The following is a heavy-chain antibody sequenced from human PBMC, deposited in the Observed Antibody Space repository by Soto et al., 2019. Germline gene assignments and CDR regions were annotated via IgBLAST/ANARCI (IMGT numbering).Heavy chain of an antibody. CDR3: ARPHYYDSSGLNWFDP. CDR2: IYYSGST. CDR1: GGSISSSSYY. J-gene: IGHJ5*02. Sequence: SETLSLTCTVSGGSISSSSYYWGWIRQPPGKGREWIGSIYYSGSTYYNPSLKSRVTISVDTSKNQFSLKLSSVTAADTAVYYCARPHYYDSSGLNWFDPWGQGTLVTVSS. V-gene: IGHV4-39*01. D-gene: IGHD3-22*01.